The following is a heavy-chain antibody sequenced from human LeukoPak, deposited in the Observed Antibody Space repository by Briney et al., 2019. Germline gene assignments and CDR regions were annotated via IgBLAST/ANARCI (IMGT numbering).Heavy chain of an antibody. CDR1: GYTFTSYG. V-gene: IGHV1-18*01. CDR3: ARDLTDSSGWWPYFDY. CDR2: ISAYNGNT. D-gene: IGHD6-19*01. J-gene: IGHJ4*02. Sequence: APVKVSCKASGYTFTSYGISWVRQAPGQGLEWMGWISAYNGNTNYAQKLQGRVTMTTDTSTSTAYMELRSLRSDDTAVYYCARDLTDSSGWWPYFDYWGQGTLVTVSS.